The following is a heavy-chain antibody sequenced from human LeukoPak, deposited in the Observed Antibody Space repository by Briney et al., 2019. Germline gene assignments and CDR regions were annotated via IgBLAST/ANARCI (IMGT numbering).Heavy chain of an antibody. V-gene: IGHV3-66*01. Sequence: GGSLRLSCADSGFTVSSNYMRWVRQAPGKGLEWVSVIYSGGSTHYADSVKGRFTISRDNSKNTLYLQMNSLRAEDTAVYYCARGPEWELLYFDYWGQGTLVTVSS. CDR1: GFTVSSNY. CDR2: IYSGGST. CDR3: ARGPEWELLYFDY. D-gene: IGHD1-26*01. J-gene: IGHJ4*02.